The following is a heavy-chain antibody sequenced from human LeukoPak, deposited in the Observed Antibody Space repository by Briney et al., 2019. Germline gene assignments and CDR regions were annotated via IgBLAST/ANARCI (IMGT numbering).Heavy chain of an antibody. J-gene: IGHJ4*02. V-gene: IGHV3-21*01. Sequence: GGSLRLSCAASGFTFSSYSMNWVRQAPGKGLEWVSSISSSSSYIYYADSVKGRFTISRDNAKNSLYLQMNSLRAEDTAVYYCATGYSSSWLFDYWGQGTLVTVSS. D-gene: IGHD6-13*01. CDR3: ATGYSSSWLFDY. CDR1: GFTFSSYS. CDR2: ISSSSSYI.